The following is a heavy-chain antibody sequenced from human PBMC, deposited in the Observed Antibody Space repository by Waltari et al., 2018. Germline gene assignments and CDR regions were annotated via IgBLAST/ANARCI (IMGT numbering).Heavy chain of an antibody. CDR1: GGSFSGYY. Sequence: QVQLQQWGAGLLKPSETLSLTCAVYGGSFSGYYWSWIRQPPGKGLEWGAAISDDGHNKQYAESVEGRFTISRDNSKNTLYLQMNSLGAEDKAVYYCAGEGAGQGVVEDYGMDGWGQGATVTVS. V-gene: IGHV3-30*03. CDR3: AGEGAGQGVVEDYGMDG. CDR2: ISDDGHNK. J-gene: IGHJ6*02. D-gene: IGHD2-15*01.